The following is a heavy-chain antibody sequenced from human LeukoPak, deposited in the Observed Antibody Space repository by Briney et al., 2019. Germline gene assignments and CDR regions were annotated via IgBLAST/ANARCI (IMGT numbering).Heavy chain of an antibody. CDR2: INPSGGST. D-gene: IGHD3-22*01. CDR3: ARAFSYYYDSSGFEDY. CDR1: GYTFTSYY. Sequence: GASVKVSCKASGYTFTSYYMHWVRQAPGQGLEWMGIINPSGGSTSYAQKFQGRVTMTRVTSTSTVYMELSSLRSEDTAVYYCARAFSYYYDSSGFEDYWGQGTLVTVSS. V-gene: IGHV1-46*01. J-gene: IGHJ4*02.